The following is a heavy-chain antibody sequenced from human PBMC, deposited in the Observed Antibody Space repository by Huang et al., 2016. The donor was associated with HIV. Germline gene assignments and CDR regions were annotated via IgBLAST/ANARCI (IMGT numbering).Heavy chain of an antibody. Sequence: QVQLQQSGPGLVKPSETLSLTCAVSDGSIRSSSYYWGWIRQPPGKGLEWVGSIFFSGTTYYNPSLKSRVTMSVDRSKNQFSLKLNSVTAADTAVYYCALTGVVVVVAADDAFDIWGQGTMVAVSS. V-gene: IGHV4-39*01. CDR3: ALTGVVVVVAADDAFDI. D-gene: IGHD2-15*01. J-gene: IGHJ3*02. CDR1: DGSIRSSSYY. CDR2: IFFSGTT.